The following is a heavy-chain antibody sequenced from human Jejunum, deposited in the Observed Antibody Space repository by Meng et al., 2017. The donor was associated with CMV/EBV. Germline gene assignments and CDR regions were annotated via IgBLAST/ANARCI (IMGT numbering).Heavy chain of an antibody. D-gene: IGHD2-2*01. CDR3: AGVGDCSSASCKQFDP. CDR2: IYFSGTT. J-gene: IGHJ5*02. CDR1: GSLSSSPYY. V-gene: IGHV4-39*07. Sequence: GSLSSSPYYCGWIRQPPGMGLEWIGSIYFSGTTSYNPSLKSRLTISVDTSKNQFSLRLSSVTAADTAVYYCAGVGDCSSASCKQFDPWGQGTLVTVSS.